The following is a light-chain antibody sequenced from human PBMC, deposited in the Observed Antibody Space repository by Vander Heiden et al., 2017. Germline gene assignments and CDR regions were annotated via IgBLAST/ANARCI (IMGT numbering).Light chain of an antibody. V-gene: IGKV1-5*03. CDR3: QQYNSYPWT. CDR1: QRLTNW. Sequence: IQMTQSPSTLSASVGDRVTISCRASQRLTNWLAWYQQKPGKAPKLLIYKASSLESGVPSRFSGSGSGAEFTLTISSLQPDDFATYYCQQYNSYPWTFGQGTKVEIK. J-gene: IGKJ1*01. CDR2: KAS.